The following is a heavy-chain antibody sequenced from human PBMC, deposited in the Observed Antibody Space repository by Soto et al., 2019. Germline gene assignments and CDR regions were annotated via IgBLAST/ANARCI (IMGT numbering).Heavy chain of an antibody. D-gene: IGHD4-17*01. J-gene: IGHJ6*03. CDR2: IIPILGIA. V-gene: IGHV1-69*02. Sequence: QVQLVQSGAEVKKPGSSVKVSCKASGGTFSSYTISWVRQAPGQGLEWMGRIIPILGIANYAQKFQGRVTITAEKSTSTAYMELSSLRSEDTAVYYCASNYGDYDDYYYMDVWGKGTTVTVSS. CDR3: ASNYGDYDDYYYMDV. CDR1: GGTFSSYT.